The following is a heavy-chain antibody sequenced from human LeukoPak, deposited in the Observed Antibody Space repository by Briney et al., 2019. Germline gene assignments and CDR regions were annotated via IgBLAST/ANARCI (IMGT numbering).Heavy chain of an antibody. Sequence: SETLSLTCAVYGGSFSGYYWSWIRQPPGKGLEWIGEINHSGSTNYNPSLKSRVTISVDTSKNQFSLKLSSVTAADTAAYYCARRGYSSGWWGLGYFDYWGQGTLVTVSS. J-gene: IGHJ4*02. V-gene: IGHV4-34*01. D-gene: IGHD6-19*01. CDR3: ARRGYSSGWWGLGYFDY. CDR1: GGSFSGYY. CDR2: INHSGST.